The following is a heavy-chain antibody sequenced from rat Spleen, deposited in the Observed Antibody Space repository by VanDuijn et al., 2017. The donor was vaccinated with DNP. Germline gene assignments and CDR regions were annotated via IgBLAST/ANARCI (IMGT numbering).Heavy chain of an antibody. CDR3: AKGPNYGVDSDYFDC. Sequence: EVKLVESGGGLVQPGRSLKLSCAVSGFTFSDYTMAWVRQSLKKGLEWVGEINKDSSTLNYIPSLKDKFTISRDNAQNTLYLQMNKLGSEYTAIDDCAKGPNYGVDSDYFDCWGQGVMVTVSS. CDR1: GFTFSDYT. CDR2: INKDSSTL. V-gene: IGHV4-2*01. D-gene: IGHD1-11*01. J-gene: IGHJ2*01.